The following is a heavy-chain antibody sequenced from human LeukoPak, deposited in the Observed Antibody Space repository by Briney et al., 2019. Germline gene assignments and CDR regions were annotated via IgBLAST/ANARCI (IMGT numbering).Heavy chain of an antibody. V-gene: IGHV3-21*01. CDR1: GFTFSSYS. D-gene: IGHD6-6*01. J-gene: IGHJ4*02. Sequence: GGSLRLSCAASGFTFSSYSMNWVRQAPGKGLEWVSSISSSSSYKYYADSVKGRFTISRDNAKNSLYLQMNSLRAEDTAVYYCARETGMAARPFDYWGQGTPVTVSS. CDR2: ISSSSSYK. CDR3: ARETGMAARPFDY.